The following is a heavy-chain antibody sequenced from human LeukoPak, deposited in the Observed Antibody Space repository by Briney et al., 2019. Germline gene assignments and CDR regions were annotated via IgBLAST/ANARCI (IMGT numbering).Heavy chain of an antibody. D-gene: IGHD3-16*01. CDR1: GFTVSSNS. CDR2: IYSAGNT. CDR3: ARRAGAYTHPYDY. V-gene: IGHV3-53*01. Sequence: GGSLRLSCTVSGFTVSSNSMSWVRQAPGKGLEWVSFIYSAGNTHYSDSVKGRFTISIDNSKNTLYLQMNSLRAEDTAVYYCARRAGAYTHPYDYWGQGTLVTVSS. J-gene: IGHJ4*02.